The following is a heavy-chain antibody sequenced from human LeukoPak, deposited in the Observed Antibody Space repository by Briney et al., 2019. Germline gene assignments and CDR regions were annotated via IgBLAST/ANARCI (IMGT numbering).Heavy chain of an antibody. CDR2: ISSSGSTI. J-gene: IGHJ6*03. Sequence: GGSLRLSCAASGFTFSDYYMSWIRQAPGKGLEWVSYISSSGSTIYYADSVKGRFSISRDSSKNTLYLQMNSLRAEDTAVYYCAKDRCSNGIGCYYYYMDVWGKGTTVTISS. CDR3: AKDRCSNGIGCYYYYMDV. CDR1: GFTFSDYY. V-gene: IGHV3-11*04. D-gene: IGHD2-8*01.